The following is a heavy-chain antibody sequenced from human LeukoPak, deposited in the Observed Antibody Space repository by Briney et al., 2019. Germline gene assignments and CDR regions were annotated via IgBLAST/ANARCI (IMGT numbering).Heavy chain of an antibody. CDR2: ISSSSSYI. CDR1: GFTFSSYS. CDR3: ARGFAYGDDWFDP. D-gene: IGHD4-17*01. Sequence: NPGGSQRLSCAASGFTFSSYSMNWVRQAPGKGLEWVSSISSSSSYIYYADSVKGRFTISRDNAKNSLYLQMNSLRAEDTAVYYCARGFAYGDDWFDPWGQGTLVTVSS. V-gene: IGHV3-21*01. J-gene: IGHJ5*02.